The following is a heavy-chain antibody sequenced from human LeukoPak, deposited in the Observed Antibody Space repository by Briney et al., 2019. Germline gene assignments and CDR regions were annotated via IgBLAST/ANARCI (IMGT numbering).Heavy chain of an antibody. V-gene: IGHV3-23*01. Sequence: GGSLRLSCAASGFTFSSYAMSWVRQAPGKGLEWVSAISGNGGSTYYADSVKGRFPISRDNSKNTLYLQMNSLRAEDTAVYYWPRHCRSWEFDQCGQGTLVIVSS. J-gene: IGHJ4*02. CDR1: GFTFSSYA. CDR2: ISGNGGST. D-gene: IGHD6-13*01. CDR3: PRHCRSWEFDQ.